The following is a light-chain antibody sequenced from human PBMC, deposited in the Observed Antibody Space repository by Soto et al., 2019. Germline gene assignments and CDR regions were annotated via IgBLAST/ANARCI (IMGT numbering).Light chain of an antibody. V-gene: IGKV1-5*03. CDR1: QSISSW. CDR2: KAS. Sequence: DIQMTQSPSTLSASVGDRVTITCRASQSISSWLAWYQQKPGKAPKLLIYKASSLKSGVPSRFSGSRSGTEFTLTISSLQPDDFATYYCHQYNSYPWTFGQGTKVEIK. J-gene: IGKJ1*01. CDR3: HQYNSYPWT.